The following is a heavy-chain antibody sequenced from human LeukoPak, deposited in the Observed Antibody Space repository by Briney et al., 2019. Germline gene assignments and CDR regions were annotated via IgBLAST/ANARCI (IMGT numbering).Heavy chain of an antibody. J-gene: IGHJ4*02. CDR1: GFTFSSYS. Sequence: PGGSLRLSCAASGFTFSSYSMNWVRQVPGKGLEWVSSISSSSSCIYYADSVKGRFTISRDNAKNSLYLQMNSLRAEDTAVYYCARESGTYYYDSSGSEELDYWGQGTLVTVSS. CDR3: ARESGTYYYDSSGSEELDY. D-gene: IGHD3-22*01. V-gene: IGHV3-21*01. CDR2: ISSSSSCI.